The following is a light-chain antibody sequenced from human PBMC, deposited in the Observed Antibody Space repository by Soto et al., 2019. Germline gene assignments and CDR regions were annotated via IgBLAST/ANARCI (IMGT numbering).Light chain of an antibody. Sequence: QSALTQPRSVSGSPGQSVTISCTGTSSDVGGYNYVSWYQQHPGKAPKLMIYDVSKRPSGVPDRFAASNSGNTASLTISGLPADEEADYYCCYYAGSFVVFGGGTKLTVL. V-gene: IGLV2-11*01. CDR1: SSDVGGYNY. CDR3: CYYAGSFVV. J-gene: IGLJ2*01. CDR2: DVS.